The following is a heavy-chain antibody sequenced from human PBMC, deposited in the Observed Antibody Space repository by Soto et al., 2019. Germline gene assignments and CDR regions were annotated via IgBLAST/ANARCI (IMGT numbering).Heavy chain of an antibody. V-gene: IGHV3-9*01. CDR1: GFKFYDYA. Sequence: GGSLRLSCAASGFKFYDYAMHWFRQTPGQGLEWVSGISWNSGRIGYADSVKGRFTISRDNAKNSLYLQMNSLRPEDTALYYCAKGIRGSSWFVDYWGQGTLVTVSS. D-gene: IGHD6-13*01. CDR2: ISWNSGRI. CDR3: AKGIRGSSWFVDY. J-gene: IGHJ4*02.